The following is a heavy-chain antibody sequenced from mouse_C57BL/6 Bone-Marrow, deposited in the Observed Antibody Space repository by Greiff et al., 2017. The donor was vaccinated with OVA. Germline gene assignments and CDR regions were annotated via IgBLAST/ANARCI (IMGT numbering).Heavy chain of an antibody. Sequence: EVQLQQSGPELVKPGASVKISCKASGYSFTDYNMNWVKQSNGKSLEWIGVINPNYGTTSYNQKFKGKATLTIDQSSSTAYMQLNSLTSEDSAVDYCALYYGSRYRYFDVWGTGTTVTVSS. D-gene: IGHD1-1*01. CDR2: INPNYGTT. J-gene: IGHJ1*03. V-gene: IGHV1-39*01. CDR3: ALYYGSRYRYFDV. CDR1: GYSFTDYN.